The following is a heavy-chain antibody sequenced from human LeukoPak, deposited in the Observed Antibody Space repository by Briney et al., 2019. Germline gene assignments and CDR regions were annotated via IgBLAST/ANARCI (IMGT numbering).Heavy chain of an antibody. CDR2: IYYSGST. CDR3: AREFGDWYYFDY. V-gene: IGHV4-61*01. J-gene: IGHJ4*02. Sequence: SETLSLTCTVSGGSVSSGSYYWSWIRQPPGKGLEWIGYIYYSGSTNYSPSLKSRVTISVDTSKNQFSLKLSSVTAADTAVYYCAREFGDWYYFDYWGQGTLVTVSS. CDR1: GGSVSSGSYY. D-gene: IGHD3-10*01.